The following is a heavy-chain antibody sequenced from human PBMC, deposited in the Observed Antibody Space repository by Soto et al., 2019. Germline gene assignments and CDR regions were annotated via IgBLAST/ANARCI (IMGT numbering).Heavy chain of an antibody. V-gene: IGHV3-15*01. CDR1: GFTFSNAW. CDR2: IKSKSAGGTT. D-gene: IGHD2-2*01. CDR3: AKEGYCSSTSCYAVDY. J-gene: IGHJ4*02. Sequence: PGGSLRLSCAASGFTFSNAWMSWVRQAPGKGLEWVGRIKSKSAGGTTEYDAPVKDRFTISRDDSKNTLYLQMNSLRAEDTAVYYCAKEGYCSSTSCYAVDYWGQGTLVTVSS.